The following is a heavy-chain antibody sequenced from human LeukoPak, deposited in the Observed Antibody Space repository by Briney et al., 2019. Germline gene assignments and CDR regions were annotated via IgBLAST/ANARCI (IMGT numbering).Heavy chain of an antibody. V-gene: IGHV3-23*01. CDR2: ISGSGGST. Sequence: PGGSLRLSCAASGYTFSSYAMSWVRQAPGKGLEWVSAISGSGGSTYYADSVKGRFTISRDNSKNTLYLQMNSLRAEDTAVYYCAKDLGGTYYDMQFGYWGQGTLVTVSS. D-gene: IGHD3-9*01. CDR1: GYTFSSYA. J-gene: IGHJ4*02. CDR3: AKDLGGTYYDMQFGY.